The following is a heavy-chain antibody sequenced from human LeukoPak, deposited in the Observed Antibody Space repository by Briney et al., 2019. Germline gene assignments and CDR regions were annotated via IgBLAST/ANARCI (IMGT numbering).Heavy chain of an antibody. CDR1: GYTFTSYD. CDR2: MNPNIGNT. Sequence: ASVKVSCKASGYTFTSYDINWVRQATGQGLEWMGWMNPNIGNTGCAQKFQGRVTMTRNTSISTAYMELSSLRSEDTAVYYCARQTTVTTGDYWGQGTLVTVSS. J-gene: IGHJ4*02. V-gene: IGHV1-8*01. CDR3: ARQTTVTTGDY. D-gene: IGHD4-17*01.